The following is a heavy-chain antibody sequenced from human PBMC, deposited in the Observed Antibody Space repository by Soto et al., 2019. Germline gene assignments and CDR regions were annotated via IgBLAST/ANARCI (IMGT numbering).Heavy chain of an antibody. V-gene: IGHV3-15*07. J-gene: IGHJ4*02. CDR2: IKSKTDGGTT. D-gene: IGHD6-19*01. CDR3: TTVSYVAGRGIDY. Sequence: WGSLRLSCAASGFTFSNAWMNWVRQAPGKGLEWVGRIKSKTDGGTTDYAAPVKGRFTISRDDSKNTLYLQMNSLKTEDTAVYYCTTVSYVAGRGIDYWGQGTLVTVSS. CDR1: GFTFSNAW.